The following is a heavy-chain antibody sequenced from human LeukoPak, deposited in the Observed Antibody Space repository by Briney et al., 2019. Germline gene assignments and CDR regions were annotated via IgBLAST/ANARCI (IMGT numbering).Heavy chain of an antibody. CDR2: ISGTGGST. D-gene: IGHD6-13*01. V-gene: IGHV3-23*01. CDR1: GFTFSTYA. Sequence: GGSLRVSCAASGFTFSTYAMSWVRQAPGNGLEWVSGISGTGGSTYYADSVKGRFTISRDNSKNTLYLQMNSLRAEDTAVYYCAKSARTEQKLANLDYWGQGTLVTVSS. CDR3: AKSARTEQKLANLDY. J-gene: IGHJ4*02.